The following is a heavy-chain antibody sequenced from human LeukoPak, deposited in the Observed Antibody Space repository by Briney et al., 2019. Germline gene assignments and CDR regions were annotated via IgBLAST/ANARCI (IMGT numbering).Heavy chain of an antibody. Sequence: GGSPRLSCAASGFTFGSYAMRWVRQAPGKGLEWVSGISGSGGSTYYADSVKGRFTISRDNSKNTLYLQMNSLRAEDTAVYYCAKVPHYYVLYYYMDVWGKGTTVTVSS. CDR3: AKVPHYYVLYYYMDV. CDR1: GFTFGSYA. V-gene: IGHV3-23*01. D-gene: IGHD3-10*02. CDR2: ISGSGGST. J-gene: IGHJ6*03.